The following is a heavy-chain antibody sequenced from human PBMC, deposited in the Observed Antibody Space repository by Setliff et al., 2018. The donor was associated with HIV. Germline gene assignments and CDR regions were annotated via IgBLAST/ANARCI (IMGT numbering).Heavy chain of an antibody. CDR3: AKDRSGSYRSFDY. CDR1: GASSIYY. D-gene: IGHD1-26*01. J-gene: IGHJ4*02. CDR2: VYHRGNT. V-gene: IGHV4-39*07. Sequence: LSLTCTVSGASSIYYWGWIRQPPGKGLEWIGSVYHRGNTYYNPSLKSRLTISIDTSKNQFSLELNSVTAADTAVYYCAKDRSGSYRSFDYWGPGILVTVSS.